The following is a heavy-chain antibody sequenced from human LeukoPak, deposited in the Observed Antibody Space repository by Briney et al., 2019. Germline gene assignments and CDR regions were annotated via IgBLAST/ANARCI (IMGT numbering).Heavy chain of an antibody. CDR3: ASSIAAAGVLFDY. D-gene: IGHD6-13*01. V-gene: IGHV3-53*01. Sequence: GGSLRLSCAASGFTVSSNYMSWVRQAPGKGLEWVSVIYSGGSTYYADSVKGRFTIPRDNSKNTLYLQMNSLRAEDTAVYYCASSIAAAGVLFDYWGQGTLVTVSS. CDR2: IYSGGST. CDR1: GFTVSSNY. J-gene: IGHJ4*02.